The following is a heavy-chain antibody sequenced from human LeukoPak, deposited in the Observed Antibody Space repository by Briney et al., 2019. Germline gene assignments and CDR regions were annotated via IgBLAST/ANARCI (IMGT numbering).Heavy chain of an antibody. V-gene: IGHV3-21*01. Sequence: GGSLRLSCAASGFTFSSYSMNWVRQAPGKGLEWVSSISSSSSYIYYADSVKGRFTISRDNAKNSLYLQMNSLRAEDTAVYYCARDMASSGWYVWDVWGQGTTVTVSS. CDR1: GFTFSSYS. D-gene: IGHD6-19*01. CDR2: ISSSSSYI. CDR3: ARDMASSGWYVWDV. J-gene: IGHJ6*02.